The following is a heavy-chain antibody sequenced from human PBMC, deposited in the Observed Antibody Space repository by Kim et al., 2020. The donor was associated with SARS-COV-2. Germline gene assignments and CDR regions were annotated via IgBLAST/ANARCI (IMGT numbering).Heavy chain of an antibody. J-gene: IGHJ6*02. Sequence: GGSLRLSCAASGFTFSSYGMHWVRQAPGKGLEWVAVISYDGGNKYYADSVKGRFTISRDNSKNTLYLQMNSLRAEDTAVYYCAKVWARPHVKRWLQFGPGQTSDNFVGMYVLGPGSMVTV. CDR2: ISYDGGNK. D-gene: IGHD5-12*01. CDR1: GFTFSSYG. V-gene: IGHV3-30*18. CDR3: AKVWARPHVKRWLQFGPGQTSDNFVGMYV.